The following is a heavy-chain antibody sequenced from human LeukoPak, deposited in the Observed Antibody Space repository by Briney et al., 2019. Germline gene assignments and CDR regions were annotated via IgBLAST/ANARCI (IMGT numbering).Heavy chain of an antibody. Sequence: GGSLRLSCATSGFILSSFKMTWVRQAPGKGLEWVASISPSSSYISYADSLKGRVTVSRDNAKHSVFLQMSSLRAEDTAVYYCARDLTGGEYFDSWGQGTLVSVSS. CDR3: ARDLTGGEYFDS. J-gene: IGHJ4*02. D-gene: IGHD3-16*01. CDR1: GFILSSFK. CDR2: ISPSSSYI. V-gene: IGHV3-21*01.